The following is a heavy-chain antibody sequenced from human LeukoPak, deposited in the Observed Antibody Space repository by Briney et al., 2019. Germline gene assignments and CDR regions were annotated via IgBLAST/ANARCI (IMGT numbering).Heavy chain of an antibody. CDR3: ARLGRGADY. J-gene: IGHJ4*02. CDR2: INWNGGST. Sequence: GGSLRLSCAASGFTVRSNYMSWVRQAPGKGLEWVSGINWNGGSTGYADSVKGRFTISRDNAKNSLYLQMNSLRAEDTAVYYCARLGRGADYWGQGTLVTVSS. D-gene: IGHD3-16*01. CDR1: GFTVRSNY. V-gene: IGHV3-20*04.